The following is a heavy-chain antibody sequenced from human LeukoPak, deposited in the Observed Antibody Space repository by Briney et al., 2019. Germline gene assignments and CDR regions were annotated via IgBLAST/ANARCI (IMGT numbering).Heavy chain of an antibody. CDR3: ARGRSTGYPYYFEY. CDR1: GYTFTSYD. V-gene: IGHV1-8*03. CDR2: MNPNSGST. D-gene: IGHD5-12*01. Sequence: ASVKASCKASGYTFTSYDINWVRQATGQGLEWMGWMNPNSGSTGYAQKFKGRVTITRNTSISTAYMELSGLRSEDTAVYYCARGRSTGYPYYFEYWGQGTLVTVSS. J-gene: IGHJ4*02.